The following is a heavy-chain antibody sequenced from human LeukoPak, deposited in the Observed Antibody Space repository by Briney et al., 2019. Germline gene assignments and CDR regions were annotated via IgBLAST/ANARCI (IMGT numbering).Heavy chain of an antibody. D-gene: IGHD2-2*01. CDR3: ARALERYCSSTSCRPYNWFDP. V-gene: IGHV4-34*01. CDR1: GGSFSGYY. Sequence: SETLSLTCAVYGGSFSGYYWSWIRQPTGKGLEWIGEINHSGSTNYNPSLKSRVTISVDTSKNQFSLKLSSVTAADTAVYYCARALERYCSSTSCRPYNWFDPWGQGTLVTVSS. J-gene: IGHJ5*02. CDR2: INHSGST.